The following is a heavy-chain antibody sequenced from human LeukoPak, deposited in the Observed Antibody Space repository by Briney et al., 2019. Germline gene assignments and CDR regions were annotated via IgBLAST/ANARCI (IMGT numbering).Heavy chain of an antibody. V-gene: IGHV3-23*01. CDR1: GFTFSSYA. D-gene: IGHD3-9*01. CDR3: AKTHYDILTGYSD. CDR2: ISDSGGRT. J-gene: IGHJ4*02. Sequence: GALRLSCAASGFTFSSYAMSWFRQAPGKGLEWVSAISDSGGRTYYADSVKGRFTISRDNSKKMLYLQMNSLRAEDTAIYYCAKTHYDILTGYSDWGQGTRVTVSS.